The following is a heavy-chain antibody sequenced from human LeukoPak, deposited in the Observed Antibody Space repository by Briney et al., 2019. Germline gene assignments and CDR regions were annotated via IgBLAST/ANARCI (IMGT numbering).Heavy chain of an antibody. CDR1: GGSFSSYY. Sequence: PSETLSLTCAVYGGSFSSYYWSWIRQSPEKGLEWIGEINHSGRTNYNPSLKSRVTISVDTSKNQFSLKLSSVTAADTAVYYCASARIVGAWSWSQGTLVTVSS. CDR2: INHSGRT. J-gene: IGHJ4*02. V-gene: IGHV4-34*01. D-gene: IGHD1-26*01. CDR3: ASARIVGAWS.